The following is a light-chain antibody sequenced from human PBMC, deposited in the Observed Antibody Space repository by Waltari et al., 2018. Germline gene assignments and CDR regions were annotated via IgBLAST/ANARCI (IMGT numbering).Light chain of an antibody. CDR3: QQLNSYQWT. CDR1: PGIRNY. V-gene: IGKV1-9*01. CDR2: AAS. Sequence: IQLNRSPSSLSESVGDRITINCRASPGIRNYLAWYQQKPVKAPTLLIYAASTLQSGVPSRFSGSGSGTDFTLTISSLQPEDFATYYFQQLNSYQWTFGQGTKVEIK. J-gene: IGKJ1*01.